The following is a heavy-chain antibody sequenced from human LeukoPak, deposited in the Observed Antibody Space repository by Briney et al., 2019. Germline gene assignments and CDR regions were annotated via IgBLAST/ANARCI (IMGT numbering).Heavy chain of an antibody. Sequence: PGGSLRLSCAASGFTFSSYGMHWVRQAPGKGLEWVAVISYDGSNKYYADSVKGRFTSSRDNSKNTLYLQMNSLRAEDTAVYYCARGTSRYCSSTSCYDPSDYFDYWGQGTLVTVSS. D-gene: IGHD2-2*01. CDR1: GFTFSSYG. CDR2: ISYDGSNK. J-gene: IGHJ4*02. V-gene: IGHV3-30*03. CDR3: ARGTSRYCSSTSCYDPSDYFDY.